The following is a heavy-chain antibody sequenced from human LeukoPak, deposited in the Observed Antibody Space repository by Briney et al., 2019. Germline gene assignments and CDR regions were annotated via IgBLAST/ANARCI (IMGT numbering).Heavy chain of an antibody. CDR2: IYPGDSDT. CDR3: ARSKNYYYYYMDV. CDR1: GYSFTSYW. J-gene: IGHJ6*03. Sequence: GESLKISCKGSGYSFTSYWIGWVRQMPGKGLEWMGIIYPGDSDTRYSPSFQGQVTISADKSTSTAYLQWSSLKASDTAMYYCARSKNYYYYYMDVWGKGTTVTVSS. V-gene: IGHV5-51*01.